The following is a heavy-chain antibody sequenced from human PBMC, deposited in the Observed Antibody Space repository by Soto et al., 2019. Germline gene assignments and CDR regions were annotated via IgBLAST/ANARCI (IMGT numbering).Heavy chain of an antibody. CDR3: AKDVEGDGYSGDAFDV. D-gene: IGHD4-4*01. V-gene: IGHV3-9*01. CDR2: VSWNGGGV. CDR1: GFTFDDYA. J-gene: IGHJ3*01. Sequence: GELVESGGGLVQPGRSLRLSCAASGFTFDDYAMHWVRQLPGKGLEWVAGVSWNGGGVAYAASVKGRVTISRDNANKYLFLEMISVRPEDTALYFCAKDVEGDGYSGDAFDVWGQGTVVTVSS.